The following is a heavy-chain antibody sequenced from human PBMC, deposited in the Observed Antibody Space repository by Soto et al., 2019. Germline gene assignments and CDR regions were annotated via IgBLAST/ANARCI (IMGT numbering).Heavy chain of an antibody. J-gene: IGHJ4*02. CDR3: AKGYYYGSGSYFLPGY. CDR2: ISGSGGST. Sequence: GGSLRLSCAASGFTFSSYAMSWVRQAPGKGLEWVSAISGSGGSTYYADSVKGRFTISRDNSKNTLYLQMNSLRAEDTAVYYCAKGYYYGSGSYFLPGYWGQGTLVTVSS. CDR1: GFTFSSYA. D-gene: IGHD3-10*01. V-gene: IGHV3-23*01.